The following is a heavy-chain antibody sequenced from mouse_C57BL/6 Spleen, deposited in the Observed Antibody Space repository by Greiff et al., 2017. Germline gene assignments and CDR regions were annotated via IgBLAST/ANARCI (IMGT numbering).Heavy chain of an antibody. Sequence: VQLQQSGAELVRPGASVTLSCTASGYTFTDYEMHWVKQTPVHGLEWIGAIDPETGGTAYNQKFKGKAILTADKSSSTAYMELRSLTSEDSAVYYCTRLDYYGSSPLLVMDYWGQGTSVTVSA. V-gene: IGHV1-15*01. D-gene: IGHD1-1*01. CDR3: TRLDYYGSSPLLVMDY. J-gene: IGHJ4*01. CDR2: IDPETGGT. CDR1: GYTFTDYE.